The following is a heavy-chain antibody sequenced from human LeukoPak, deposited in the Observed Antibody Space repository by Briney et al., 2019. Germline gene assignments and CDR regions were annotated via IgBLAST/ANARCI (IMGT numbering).Heavy chain of an antibody. J-gene: IGHJ4*02. CDR3: AKDVYYYFDY. CDR2: IRYDGSNQ. D-gene: IGHD5/OR15-5a*01. Sequence: GGSLRLSCAASGFTFSRHGMHWVRQAPGKGLEWVSFIRYDGSNQFYADSVKGRFTISRDNSKNTLFLQMNSLRAEDTAVYYCAKDVYYYFDYWGQGTLVTVSS. CDR1: GFTFSRHG. V-gene: IGHV3-30*02.